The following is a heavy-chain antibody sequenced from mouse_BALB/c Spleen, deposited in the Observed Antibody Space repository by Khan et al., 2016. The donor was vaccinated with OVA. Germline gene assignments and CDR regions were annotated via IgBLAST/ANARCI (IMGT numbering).Heavy chain of an antibody. CDR3: ARQPYYHYYIMDY. Sequence: VKLLESGPGLVAPSQSLSITCTISGFSLTNYGVHWVRQPPGKGLEWLVVIWSDGSTTYNSTLKSRLSISKDNSKSQVFLKMNSLQTDDTAMYYCARQPYYHYYIMDYWGQGTSVTGSS. CDR1: GFSLTNYG. J-gene: IGHJ4*01. V-gene: IGHV2-6-1*01. CDR2: IWSDGST. D-gene: IGHD2-10*01.